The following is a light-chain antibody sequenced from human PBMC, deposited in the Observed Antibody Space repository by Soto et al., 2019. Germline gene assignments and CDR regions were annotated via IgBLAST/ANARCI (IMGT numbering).Light chain of an antibody. Sequence: QSVLAQPASVSGSPGQSIAISCTGTSSDVGGYSYVSWYQQQPGKAPKLVISDVSNRPSGVSDHFSGSKSGNTASLTISRLQTEDEADYYCASYTTSRTYVFGTGTKVTVL. J-gene: IGLJ1*01. V-gene: IGLV2-14*01. CDR2: DVS. CDR3: ASYTTSRTYV. CDR1: SSDVGGYSY.